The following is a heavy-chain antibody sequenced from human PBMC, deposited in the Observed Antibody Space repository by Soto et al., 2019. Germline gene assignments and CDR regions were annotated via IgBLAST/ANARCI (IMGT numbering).Heavy chain of an antibody. CDR3: ARERMYYDFWSGYFQIGIYYYGMDV. J-gene: IGHJ6*02. CDR2: IWYDGSNK. Sequence: LRLSFAASGFTFSSYGMHWVRQAPGKGLEWVAVIWYDGSNKYYADSVKGRFTISRDNSKNTLYLQMNSLRAEDTAVYYCARERMYYDFWSGYFQIGIYYYGMDVWGQGTKVTVSS. CDR1: GFTFSSYG. V-gene: IGHV3-33*01. D-gene: IGHD3-3*01.